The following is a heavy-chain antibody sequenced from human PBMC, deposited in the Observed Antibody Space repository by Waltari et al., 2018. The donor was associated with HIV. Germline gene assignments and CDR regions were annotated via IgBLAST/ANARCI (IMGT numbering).Heavy chain of an antibody. Sequence: EVQLVESGGGLVQPGGSLRLSCAASGFPFRNYWMRWVRQSPRKGMEWVANIKEDGSDKYYVDSVKGRFTISRDNTKNSLFLQMDSLRAEDTAVYYCASRRLVPAIPWGQGTLVTVSS. V-gene: IGHV3-7*01. CDR2: IKEDGSDK. CDR1: GFPFRNYW. J-gene: IGHJ4*02. D-gene: IGHD2-2*02. CDR3: ASRRLVPAIP.